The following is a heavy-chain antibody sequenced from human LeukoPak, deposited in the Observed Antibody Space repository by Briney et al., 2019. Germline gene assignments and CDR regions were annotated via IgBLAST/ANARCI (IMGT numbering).Heavy chain of an antibody. V-gene: IGHV3-21*01. J-gene: IGHJ6*03. CDR1: GFPFSSYS. CDR3: ARGASGHSSNWNFPYYYYYMDV. Sequence: PGGSLRLSCAASGFPFSSYSMNWVRQAPGKGLEWVSSISSSSSYIYYADSVKGRFTISRDNAKNSLYLQMNSLRDDDTAMYYCARGASGHSSNWNFPYYYYYMDVWGKGTTVTISS. D-gene: IGHD1-1*01. CDR2: ISSSSSYI.